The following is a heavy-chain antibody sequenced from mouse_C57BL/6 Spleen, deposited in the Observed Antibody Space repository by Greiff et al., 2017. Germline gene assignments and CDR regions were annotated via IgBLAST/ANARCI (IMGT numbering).Heavy chain of an antibody. D-gene: IGHD3-2*02. J-gene: IGHJ3*01. CDR3: ARRDSSSPPFAY. V-gene: IGHV5-6*02. CDR2: ISSGGSYT. Sequence: EVMLVESGGDLVKPGGSLKLSCAASGFTFSSYGMSWVRQTPDKRLEWVATISSGGSYTYYPDSVKGRFTFSRDNAKNTLYPQMRSLKSEDTAMYYCARRDSSSPPFAYWGQGTLVTVSA. CDR1: GFTFSSYG.